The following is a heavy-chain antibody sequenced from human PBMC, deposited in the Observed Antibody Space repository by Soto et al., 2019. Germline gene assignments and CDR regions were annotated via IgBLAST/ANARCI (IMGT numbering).Heavy chain of an antibody. J-gene: IGHJ3*02. CDR3: AREVTAGDDAFDI. Sequence: QVQLQQWGAGLLKPSETLSLTCAVYGGSFSGFYWSWIRQPPGKGLEWIGEINHRGSTNYNPSLKSLVVIGGETYKNQFSLKLTSVTAADTAVYYCAREVTAGDDAFDIWGQGTMVTVSS. CDR2: INHRGST. CDR1: GGSFSGFY. V-gene: IGHV4-34*01. D-gene: IGHD7-27*01.